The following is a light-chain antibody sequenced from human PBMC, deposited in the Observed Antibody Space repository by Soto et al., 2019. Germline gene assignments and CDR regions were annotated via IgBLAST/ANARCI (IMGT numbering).Light chain of an antibody. CDR1: QGISSY. CDR2: AAS. CDR3: KQSYSFPRT. J-gene: IGKJ1*01. Sequence: AIRMTQSPSSLSASTGDRVTITCRASQGISSYLAWYQQKPGQAPKLLIYAASTMPSGVPSRFSGSGSGTEFTLTISCLQPEDFATYYCKQSYSFPRTFGQGTKVDIK. V-gene: IGKV1-8*01.